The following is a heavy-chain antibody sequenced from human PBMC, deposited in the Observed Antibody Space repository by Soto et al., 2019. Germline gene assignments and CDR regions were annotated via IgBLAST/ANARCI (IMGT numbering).Heavy chain of an antibody. CDR3: AKEISSSVFCGGYYYYYYMDV. V-gene: IGHV3-30*18. CDR1: GFTFSSYG. CDR2: ISYDASNK. Sequence: QVQLVEYGGGVVQPGRSLRLSCAASGFTFSSYGMHWVRQAPGKGLEWVAVISYDASNKYYADSVKGRFTISRDNSKNTLYLQMNSLRPEDTAVYYCAKEISSSVFCGGYYYYYYMDVWGNGTTVTVSS. J-gene: IGHJ6*03. D-gene: IGHD2-21*01.